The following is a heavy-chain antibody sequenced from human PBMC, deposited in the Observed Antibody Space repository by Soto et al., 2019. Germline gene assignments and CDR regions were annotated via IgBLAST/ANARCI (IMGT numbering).Heavy chain of an antibody. CDR3: TTDSKYSGSYYNHLLGGLSAFDI. V-gene: IGHV3-15*07. CDR2: IKSKTDGGTT. Sequence: EVQLVESGGGLVKPGGSLRLSCAASGFTFSNAWMNWVRQAPGKGLEWVGRIKSKTDGGTTDYAAPVKGRFTISRDDSKKTXXLXMXXLKTEETAVYYCTTDSKYSGSYYNHLLGGLSAFDIWGQGTMVTVSS. J-gene: IGHJ3*02. D-gene: IGHD1-26*01. CDR1: GFTFSNAW.